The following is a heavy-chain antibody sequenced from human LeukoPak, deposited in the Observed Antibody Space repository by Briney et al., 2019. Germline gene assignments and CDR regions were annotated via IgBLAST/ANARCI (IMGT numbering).Heavy chain of an antibody. D-gene: IGHD3-22*01. J-gene: IGHJ3*02. CDR2: IYYSGGT. V-gene: IGHV4-39*07. CDR3: ARDGIYYNRGGYSPSAPI. Sequence: SQTLSLTCTVSGVSISSGGYSWSWVRQLPGKGLEWIGSIYYSGGTYYNPSLKSRLTISVDTSKNQFSLRLSSVTAADTAVYYCARDGIYYNRGGYSPSAPIWGQGTMVTVSS. CDR1: GVSISSGGYS.